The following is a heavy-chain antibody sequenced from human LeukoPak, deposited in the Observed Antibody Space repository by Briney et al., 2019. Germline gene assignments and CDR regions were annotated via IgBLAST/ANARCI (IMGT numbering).Heavy chain of an antibody. V-gene: IGHV3-48*01. CDR3: ARVRGNYQSDY. J-gene: IGHJ4*02. Sequence: GGSLRLSCAASGFTFSSYSMNWVRQAPGKGLEWVSYISSSSTIYYADSVKGRFTISRDNAKNSLYPQMNSLRAEDTALYYCARVRGNYQSDYWGQGTLVTVSS. D-gene: IGHD1-7*01. CDR1: GFTFSSYS. CDR2: ISSSSTI.